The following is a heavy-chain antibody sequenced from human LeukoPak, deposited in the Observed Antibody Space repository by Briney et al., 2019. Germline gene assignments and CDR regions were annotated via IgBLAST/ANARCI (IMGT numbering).Heavy chain of an antibody. Sequence: ASVKVSCKASGCTFTSYGISWVRQAPGQGLEWMGWISAYNGNTNYAQKLQGRVTMTTDTSTSTAYMELRSLRSDDTAVYYCARDLSNYYDSSGYPQPFDYWGQGTLVTVSS. V-gene: IGHV1-18*01. D-gene: IGHD3-22*01. J-gene: IGHJ4*02. CDR3: ARDLSNYYDSSGYPQPFDY. CDR1: GCTFTSYG. CDR2: ISAYNGNT.